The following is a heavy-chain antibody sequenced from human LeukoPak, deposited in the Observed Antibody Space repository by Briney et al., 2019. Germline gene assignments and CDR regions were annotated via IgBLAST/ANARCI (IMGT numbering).Heavy chain of an antibody. CDR2: TSGSGGLT. Sequence: QPGGSLRLSCVASGFSFSSYAMSWVRQAPEKGLEWVSTTSGSGGLTYYGDAVKGRFTISRDNSKNTLYLQVSSLRAEDTAVYYCAKAPGYCSGSTCYLYFDYWGQGTLVTVSS. D-gene: IGHD2-2*01. J-gene: IGHJ4*02. V-gene: IGHV3-23*01. CDR1: GFSFSSYA. CDR3: AKAPGYCSGSTCYLYFDY.